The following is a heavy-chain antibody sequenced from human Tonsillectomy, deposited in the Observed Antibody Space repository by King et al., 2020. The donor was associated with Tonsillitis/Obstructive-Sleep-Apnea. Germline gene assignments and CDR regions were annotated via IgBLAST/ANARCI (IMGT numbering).Heavy chain of an antibody. CDR1: GFSFSSYE. CDR2: ISSSGSTI. V-gene: IGHV3-48*03. D-gene: IGHD6-13*01. J-gene: IGHJ4*02. Sequence: VQLVESGGGLVQPGGSLRLSCAASGFSFSSYEMKWVRQAPGKGLEWVSYISSSGSTIYYADSVKGRFTTSRDNGKNSLFLQMNSLRAEDTAIYYCATLQPVGSSWYSVYFDYWGQGTLVTVSS. CDR3: ATLQPVGSSWYSVYFDY.